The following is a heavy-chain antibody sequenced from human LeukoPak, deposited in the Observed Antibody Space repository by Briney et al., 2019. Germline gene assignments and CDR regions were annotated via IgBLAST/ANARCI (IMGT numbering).Heavy chain of an antibody. J-gene: IGHJ5*02. CDR2: IYHSGST. CDR1: GYSISSGYY. D-gene: IGHD3-10*01. V-gene: IGHV4-38-2*02. Sequence: SETLSLTCTASGYSISSGYYWGWIRQPPGKGLEWIGSIYHSGSTYYNPSLKSRVTISVDTSKNQFSLKLSSVTAADTAVYYCARESMVRGGKQNWFDPWGQGTLVTVSS. CDR3: ARESMVRGGKQNWFDP.